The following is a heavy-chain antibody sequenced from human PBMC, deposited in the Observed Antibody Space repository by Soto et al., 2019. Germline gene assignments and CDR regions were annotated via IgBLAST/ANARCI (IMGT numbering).Heavy chain of an antibody. CDR3: ARGGSHVLMVYAIQDYFDY. J-gene: IGHJ4*02. CDR1: GFTFSSYW. CDR2: IKQDGSEK. Sequence: PGGSLRLSCAASGFTFSSYWMSWVRQAPGKGLEWVANIKQDGSEKYYVDSVKGRFTISRDNAKNSLYLQMNSLRAEDTAVYYCARGGSHVLMVYAIQDYFDYWGQGTLVTVSS. D-gene: IGHD2-8*01. V-gene: IGHV3-7*05.